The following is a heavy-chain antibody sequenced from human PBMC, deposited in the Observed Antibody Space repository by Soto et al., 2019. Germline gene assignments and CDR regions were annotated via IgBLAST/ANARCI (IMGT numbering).Heavy chain of an antibody. CDR1: GFKFSNYA. V-gene: IGHV3-23*01. Sequence: VGSLRLSCAASGFKFSNYAMSWVRQAPGKGLEWVSLISATGGGTYYADSVKGRFTISRDNSHNTLYLQVHSLTAEDTAVYYCAKDRRAGGNHDFSFEVWGQGAQVTVAS. D-gene: IGHD3-16*01. J-gene: IGHJ4*02. CDR3: AKDRRAGGNHDFSFEV. CDR2: ISATGGGT.